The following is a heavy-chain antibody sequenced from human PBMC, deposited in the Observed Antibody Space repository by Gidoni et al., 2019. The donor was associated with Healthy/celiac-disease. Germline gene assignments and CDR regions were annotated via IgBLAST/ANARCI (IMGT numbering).Heavy chain of an antibody. Sequence: EVQLLESGGGLVQPGGSLRLSCAASGFTFSSYAMSWVRQAPGKGLEWVSAISGSGGSTYYADSVKGRFTISRDNSKNTLYLQMNSLRAEDTAVYYCATTEDSSEAFDIWGQGTMVTVSS. CDR2: ISGSGGST. CDR3: ATTEDSSEAFDI. V-gene: IGHV3-23*01. D-gene: IGHD3-22*01. CDR1: GFTFSSYA. J-gene: IGHJ3*02.